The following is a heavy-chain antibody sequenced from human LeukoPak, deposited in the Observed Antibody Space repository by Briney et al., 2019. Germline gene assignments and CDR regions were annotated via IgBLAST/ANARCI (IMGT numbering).Heavy chain of an antibody. CDR2: IYSGGTT. J-gene: IGHJ4*02. CDR1: GFTVSSNY. Sequence: PGGSLRLSCAASGFTVSSNYMSWVRQAPGKGLEWVSVIYSGGTTYYADSVKGRFTISRDDSKNTLYLQMNSLKTEDTAVYYCTSRLLWFGEGGQGTLVTVSS. D-gene: IGHD3-10*01. CDR3: TSRLLWFGE. V-gene: IGHV3-53*01.